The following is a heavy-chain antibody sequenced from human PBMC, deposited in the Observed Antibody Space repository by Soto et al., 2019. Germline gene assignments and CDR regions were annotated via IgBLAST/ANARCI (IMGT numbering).Heavy chain of an antibody. CDR3: AKIKQEGYNQAS. D-gene: IGHD5-12*01. CDR2: IGAFNGAT. Sequence: RASVKVSCKGSGYNFGKSAISWIRKAPGQGFEWMGWIGAFNGATRSSPKFQDRLTMTTDTPTSTAYMELRSLRSDDTAMYFCAKIKQEGYNQASWG. J-gene: IGHJ5*01. CDR1: GYNFGKSA. V-gene: IGHV1-18*01.